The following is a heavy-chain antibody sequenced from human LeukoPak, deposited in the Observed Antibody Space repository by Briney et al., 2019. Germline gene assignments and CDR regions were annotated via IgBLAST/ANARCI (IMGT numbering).Heavy chain of an antibody. CDR3: AKSRPDGPVITYYFDY. D-gene: IGHD3-16*01. Sequence: GGSLRLSCAASGFTFDDYAMHWVRQAPGKGLGWVSGISWNSGSIGYADSVKGRFTISRDNAKNSLYLQMNSLRAEDTALYYCAKSRPDGPVITYYFDYWGQGTLVTVSS. V-gene: IGHV3-9*01. CDR2: ISWNSGSI. CDR1: GFTFDDYA. J-gene: IGHJ4*02.